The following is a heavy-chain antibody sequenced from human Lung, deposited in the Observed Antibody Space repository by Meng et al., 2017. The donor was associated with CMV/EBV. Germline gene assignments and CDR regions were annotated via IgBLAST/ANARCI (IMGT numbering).Heavy chain of an antibody. CDR3: VRDRIAYGLDV. J-gene: IGHJ6*02. CDR2: IDWNGGST. V-gene: IGHV3-20*04. CDR1: GFRFDDFG. Sequence: GESLKISCDASGFRFDDFGMGWVRQAPGKGLEWISGIDWNGGSTVYADSVKGRFTISRDNAENSLYVQMNSLRDEDTAVYYCVRDRIAYGLDVWGQGTTVTVSS. D-gene: IGHD2-15*01.